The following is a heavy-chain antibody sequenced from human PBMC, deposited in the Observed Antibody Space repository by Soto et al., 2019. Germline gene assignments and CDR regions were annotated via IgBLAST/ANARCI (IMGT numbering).Heavy chain of an antibody. J-gene: IGHJ4*02. CDR2: IYYSGST. D-gene: IGHD5-18*01. CDR1: GGSISSSSYN. Sequence: PSETLSLTCTVSGGSISSSSYNWVWIRQPPGKGLEWIGNIYYSGSTYYNPSLKSRVTISVDTSKNQFSLKLSPVTAADTAVYYCARGVTAMVTRGRYYFDYWGQGTLVTVSS. CDR3: ARGVTAMVTRGRYYFDY. V-gene: IGHV4-39*01.